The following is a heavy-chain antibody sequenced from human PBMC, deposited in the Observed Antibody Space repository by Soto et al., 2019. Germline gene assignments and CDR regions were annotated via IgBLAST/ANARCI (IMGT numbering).Heavy chain of an antibody. V-gene: IGHV4-59*01. Sequence: IRQPPGKGLEWIGYIYYSGSTSYNHSLTRRVTISVDTSKNQFSLKLSSVTAADAAVYYCSITQGMVRGVRNYYYYYSGMDGWGQGTKVTVSS. CDR2: IYYSGST. J-gene: IGHJ6*02. CDR3: SITQGMVRGVRNYYYYYSGMDG. D-gene: IGHD3-10*01.